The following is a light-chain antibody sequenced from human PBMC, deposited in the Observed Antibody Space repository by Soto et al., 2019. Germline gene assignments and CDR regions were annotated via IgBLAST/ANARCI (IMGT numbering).Light chain of an antibody. CDR1: QSVSSN. CDR2: GAS. Sequence: EIVMTQSPATLSVSPGGRVILSCRASQSVSSNLAWYQQKPGQAPRLLIYGASTRATGIPARFSGSGSGTEFTLIISSLQSEDSAVYYCQQYNSWLWTFGQGTKV. V-gene: IGKV3-15*01. CDR3: QQYNSWLWT. J-gene: IGKJ1*01.